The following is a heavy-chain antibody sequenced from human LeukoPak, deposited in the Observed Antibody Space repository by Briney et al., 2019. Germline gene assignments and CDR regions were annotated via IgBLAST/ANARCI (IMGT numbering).Heavy chain of an antibody. Sequence: GGSLRLSCAASGFTVSNNGLSWFRQAPGKGLEWVSSISSSSSYIYYADSVKGRFTISRDNAKNSLYLQMNSLRAEDTAVYYCAPLDIVVVPAAIDGMDVWGQGTTVTVSS. CDR1: GFTVSNNG. CDR3: APLDIVVVPAAIDGMDV. D-gene: IGHD2-2*01. J-gene: IGHJ6*02. CDR2: ISSSSSYI. V-gene: IGHV3-21*01.